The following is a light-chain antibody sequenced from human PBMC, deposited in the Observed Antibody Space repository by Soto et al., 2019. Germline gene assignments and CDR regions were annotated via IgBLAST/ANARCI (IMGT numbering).Light chain of an antibody. J-gene: IGLJ2*01. CDR3: CSYAGSSVVV. V-gene: IGLV2-23*02. CDR1: SSDVGNYDL. Sequence: QSVLTQPASVSGSPGQSITISCTGTSSDVGNYDLVSWYQQHPGKVPKVVMYEVRRRPSGVSIRFSGSKSGNTASLTISGLQAEDEADYYCCSYAGSSVVVFGGGTKLTVL. CDR2: EVR.